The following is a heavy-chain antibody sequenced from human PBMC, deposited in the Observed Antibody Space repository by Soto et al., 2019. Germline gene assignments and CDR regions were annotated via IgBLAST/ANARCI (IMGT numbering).Heavy chain of an antibody. Sequence: GGSLRLSCAASGFTFTNFAMNWVRQTPGSGLEWVSVISGPGDSTDYADSVKGRFTISRDKSKNTVYLQMNSLRDEDTALYYCAKGYRSSTSCSFDYWGQGTLVTVSS. CDR3: AKGYRSSTSCSFDY. CDR1: GFTFTNFA. D-gene: IGHD2-2*01. V-gene: IGHV3-23*01. CDR2: ISGPGDST. J-gene: IGHJ4*02.